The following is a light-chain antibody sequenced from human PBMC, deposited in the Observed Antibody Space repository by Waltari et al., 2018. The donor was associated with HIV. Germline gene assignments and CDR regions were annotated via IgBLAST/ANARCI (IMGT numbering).Light chain of an antibody. J-gene: IGLJ2*01. V-gene: IGLV2-8*01. Sequence: QSALTQPPSASGSPGQSVTISCTGTNSDIGGYNYVSWYQQHPGKAPKLVISEVTKRPSGVPGRFSGSKSGTTASLPVSGLQAEDEADYYCSSYANKNGFYVVFGGGTRLTVL. CDR2: EVT. CDR3: SSYANKNGFYVV. CDR1: NSDIGGYNY.